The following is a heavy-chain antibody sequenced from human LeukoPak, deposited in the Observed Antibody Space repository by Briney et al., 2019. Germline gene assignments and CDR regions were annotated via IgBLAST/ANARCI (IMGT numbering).Heavy chain of an antibody. J-gene: IGHJ4*02. V-gene: IGHV4-4*07. CDR1: ADSISTYS. CDR2: IHVSGST. Sequence: SETLSLTCTVSADSISTYSWDWIRQPAGKGLEWIGHIHVSGSTNYNPSLKSRVTISIDQSKKQFSLRLTSVTAADTAVYYCARSYDFWNAYLDYWGQGTLVTVSS. CDR3: ARSYDFWNAYLDY. D-gene: IGHD3-3*01.